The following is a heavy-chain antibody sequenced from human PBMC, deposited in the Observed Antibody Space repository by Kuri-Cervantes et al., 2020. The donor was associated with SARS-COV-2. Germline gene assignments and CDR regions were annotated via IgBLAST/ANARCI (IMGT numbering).Heavy chain of an antibody. CDR2: IYSGGST. CDR1: GFTVNSNY. D-gene: IGHD1-26*01. Sequence: GGSLRLSCAASGFTVNSNYMSWVRQAPGKGLDWVSVIYSGGSTYYADSVKGRFTISRDYSKNTLYLQMNSLRAEDTALYYCAKDKTLSGSYRYLNDAFDIWGQGTRVTVSS. V-gene: IGHV3-53*05. CDR3: AKDKTLSGSYRYLNDAFDI. J-gene: IGHJ3*02.